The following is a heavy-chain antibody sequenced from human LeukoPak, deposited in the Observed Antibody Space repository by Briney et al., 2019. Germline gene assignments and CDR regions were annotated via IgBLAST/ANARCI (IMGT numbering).Heavy chain of an antibody. D-gene: IGHD2-2*01. CDR1: GGSISSGGYS. Sequence: SQTLSLTCAVSGGSISSGGYSWSWIRQPPGKGLEWIGSIYYSGSTYYNPSLKSRVTISVDTSKNQFSLKLSSVTAADTAVYYCARRDSTRFDYWGQGTLVTVSS. CDR2: IYYSGST. J-gene: IGHJ4*02. V-gene: IGHV4-30-2*03. CDR3: ARRDSTRFDY.